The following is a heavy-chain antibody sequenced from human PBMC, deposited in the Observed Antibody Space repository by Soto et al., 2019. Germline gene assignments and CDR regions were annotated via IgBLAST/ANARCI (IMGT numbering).Heavy chain of an antibody. J-gene: IGHJ4*02. CDR1: GFSLSNARMG. Sequence: QVTLKESGPVLVKPTETLTLTCTVSGFSLSNARMGVSWIRQPPGKDLEWLAHIFSNDEKSYSTSLKSRLTTSNDTSKSQVVLTMTNMDPVDTATYYCARTSNPRGVVTASPYPFDYWGQGTLVTVSS. CDR2: IFSNDEK. CDR3: ARTSNPRGVVTASPYPFDY. V-gene: IGHV2-26*01. D-gene: IGHD2-21*02.